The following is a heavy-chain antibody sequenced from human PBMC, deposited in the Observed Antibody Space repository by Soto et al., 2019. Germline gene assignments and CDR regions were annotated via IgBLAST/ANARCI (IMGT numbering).Heavy chain of an antibody. V-gene: IGHV1-46*01. CDR2: INPSGGST. CDR1: GYTFTSYY. CDR3: ARGRPYGSGSYYYYYGMDV. Sequence: ASVKGSCKASGYTFTSYYMHWVRQAPGQGLEWMGIINPSGGSTSYAQKFQGRVTMTRDTSTSTVYMELSSLRSEDTAVYYCARGRPYGSGSYYYYYGMDVWGQGTTVTVSS. J-gene: IGHJ6*02. D-gene: IGHD3-10*01.